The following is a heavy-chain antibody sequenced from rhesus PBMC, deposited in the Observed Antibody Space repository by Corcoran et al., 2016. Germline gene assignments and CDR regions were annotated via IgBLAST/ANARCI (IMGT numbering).Heavy chain of an antibody. D-gene: IGHD4-17*01. CDR3: VRHPEHANFEYRFPV. CDR2: IGGSDGAT. CDR1: GYSISSVYG. J-gene: IGHJ5-1*01. V-gene: IGHV4-127*01. Sequence: QGQLQESGPGLVKLSETLSLPCSVSGYSISSVYGWSWIRPPPGKGLEWIGYIGGSDGATNNNPSLKSRVTISKATSKNQFSLKLTSVGAADTAVYYCVRHPEHANFEYRFPVWGAGVLVTVSS.